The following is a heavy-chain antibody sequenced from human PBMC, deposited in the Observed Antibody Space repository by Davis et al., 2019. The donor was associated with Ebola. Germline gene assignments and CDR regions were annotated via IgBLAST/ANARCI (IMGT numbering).Heavy chain of an antibody. V-gene: IGHV3-7*01. J-gene: IGHJ6*04. Sequence: GGSLRLSCAASGFTVSSNYMNWVRQAPGKGLEWVANINKDGSEKYYVDSVKGRFTISRDNAKNSLYLQMDSLRAEDTAVYYCARPMVATPYYYYGMDIWGKGTTVTVSS. CDR1: GFTVSSNY. CDR3: ARPMVATPYYYYGMDI. CDR2: INKDGSEK. D-gene: IGHD5-12*01.